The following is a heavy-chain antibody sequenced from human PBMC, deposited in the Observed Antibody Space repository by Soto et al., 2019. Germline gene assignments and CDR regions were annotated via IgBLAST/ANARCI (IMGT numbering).Heavy chain of an antibody. CDR3: ARAWSYYGSGTHQPYFQH. V-gene: IGHV3-30-3*01. J-gene: IGHJ1*01. D-gene: IGHD3-10*01. Sequence: GGSLRLSCAASGFTFSSYAMHLVRQAPGKGLEWVAVISYDGSNKYYADSVKGRFTISRDNAKNTLYLQMNSLRAEDTAVYYCARAWSYYGSGTHQPYFQHWGQGTLVTVSS. CDR1: GFTFSSYA. CDR2: ISYDGSNK.